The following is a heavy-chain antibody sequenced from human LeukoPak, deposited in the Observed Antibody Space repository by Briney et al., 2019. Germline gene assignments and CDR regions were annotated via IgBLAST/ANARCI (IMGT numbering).Heavy chain of an antibody. J-gene: IGHJ6*03. D-gene: IGHD3-3*01. CDR2: IYYSGST. Sequence: PSQTLSLTCTVSGGSISSGGYYWSWIRQHPGKGLEWIGYIYYSGSTYYNPSLKSRVTISVDTSKNQLSLKLSSVTAADTAVYYCARELVDYDFWSGYSRSGYYYYMDVWGKGTTVTVSS. CDR3: ARELVDYDFWSGYSRSGYYYYMDV. V-gene: IGHV4-31*03. CDR1: GGSISSGGYY.